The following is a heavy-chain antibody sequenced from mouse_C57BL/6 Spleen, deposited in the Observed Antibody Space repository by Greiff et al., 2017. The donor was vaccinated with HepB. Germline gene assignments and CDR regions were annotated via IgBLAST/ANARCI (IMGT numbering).Heavy chain of an antibody. V-gene: IGHV1-15*01. D-gene: IGHD2-1*01. CDR2: IDPETGGT. CDR3: TRVPSYGNYMNYAMDY. J-gene: IGHJ4*01. CDR1: GYTFTDYE. Sequence: VQLQESGAELVRPGASVTLSCKASGYTFTDYEMHWVKQTPVHGLEWIGAIDPETGGTAYNQKFKGKAILTADKSSSTAYMELRSLTSEDSAVYYCTRVPSYGNYMNYAMDYWGQGTSVTVSS.